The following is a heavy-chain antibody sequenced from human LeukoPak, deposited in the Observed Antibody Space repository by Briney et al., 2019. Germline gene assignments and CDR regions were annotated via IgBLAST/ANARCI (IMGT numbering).Heavy chain of an antibody. J-gene: IGHJ4*02. CDR3: ARAARGDYGDYGGRY. CDR1: GYTFTSYY. CDR2: INPSGGST. V-gene: IGHV1-46*03. Sequence: KPGASVKVSCKASGYTFTSYYMHWVRQAPGQGLEWMGIINPSGGSTSYAQKLQGRVTMTRDTSTSTVYMELSSLRSEDTAVYYCARAARGDYGDYGGRYWGQGTLVTVSS. D-gene: IGHD4-17*01.